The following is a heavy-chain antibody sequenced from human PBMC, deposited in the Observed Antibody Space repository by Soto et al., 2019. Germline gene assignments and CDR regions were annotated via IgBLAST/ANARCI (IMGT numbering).Heavy chain of an antibody. V-gene: IGHV4-39*01. Sequence: QLQLQESGPGLVKPSETLSLTCTVSGGSISSSSYYWGWIRQPPGKGLEWIGSIYYSGSTYYNPSLQSRVTISVDTSKNQFSLKLRSVTAADTAVYYCATLWFGESPYWGQGTLVTVSS. CDR1: GGSISSSSYY. CDR2: IYYSGST. D-gene: IGHD3-10*01. J-gene: IGHJ4*02. CDR3: ATLWFGESPY.